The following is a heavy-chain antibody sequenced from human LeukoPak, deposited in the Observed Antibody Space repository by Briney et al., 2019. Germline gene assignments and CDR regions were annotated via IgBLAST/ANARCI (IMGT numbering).Heavy chain of an antibody. V-gene: IGHV3-21*01. CDR2: ISSSSSYI. J-gene: IGHJ6*03. CDR3: AKVGTGFYYYYMDV. D-gene: IGHD2-2*01. Sequence: GGSLRLSCAASGFTFSSYSMNWVRQAPGKGLEWVSCISSSSSYIYYADSVKGRFTISRDNSKNTLYLQMNSLRAEDTAVYYCAKVGTGFYYYYMDVWGKGTTVTVSS. CDR1: GFTFSSYS.